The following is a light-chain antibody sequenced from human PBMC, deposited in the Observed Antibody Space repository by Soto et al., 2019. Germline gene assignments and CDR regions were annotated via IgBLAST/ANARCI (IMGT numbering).Light chain of an antibody. CDR3: QQSYSTPPT. CDR2: WAS. J-gene: IGKJ1*01. V-gene: IGKV4-1*01. Sequence: DIVMTQSPDSLAVSLDERATINCKSSQSVLYSSNNKNYLAWYQQKPGQPPKLLIYWASTRESGVPDRFSGSGSGTDFTLTNSSMQAEDVAVYYCQQSYSTPPTFGQGTKVEIK. CDR1: QSVLYSSNNKNY.